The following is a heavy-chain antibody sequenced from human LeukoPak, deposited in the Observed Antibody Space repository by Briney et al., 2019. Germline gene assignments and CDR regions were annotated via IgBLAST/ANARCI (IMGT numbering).Heavy chain of an antibody. Sequence: SLRLSCAASGFTLSSYGMSWVRQAPGKGLGWVSAISGSGGSTYYADSVKGRFTISRDSSKNILYLQMNSLRAEDTAVYYCAKDRCSNGIGCYYYYMDVWGKGTTVTISS. J-gene: IGHJ6*03. D-gene: IGHD2-8*01. CDR1: GFTLSSYG. V-gene: IGHV3-23*01. CDR2: ISGSGGST. CDR3: AKDRCSNGIGCYYYYMDV.